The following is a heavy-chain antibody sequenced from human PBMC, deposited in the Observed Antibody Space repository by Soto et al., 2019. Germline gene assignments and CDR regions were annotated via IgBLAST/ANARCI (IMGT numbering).Heavy chain of an antibody. CDR1: CYTFSSYG. CDR3: ARDPLHWFDP. J-gene: IGHJ5*02. V-gene: IGHV1-18*01. Sequence: ASVKVSCKASCYTFSSYGISWVRQAPGQGLEWMGWISAYNGNTNYAQKLQGRVTMTTDTSTSTAYMELRSLRFDDTAVYYCARDPLHWFDPWGQGTLVTVSS. CDR2: ISAYNGNT.